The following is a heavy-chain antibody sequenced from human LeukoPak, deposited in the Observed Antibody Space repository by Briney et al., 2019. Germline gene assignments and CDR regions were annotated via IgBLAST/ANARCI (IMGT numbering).Heavy chain of an antibody. CDR3: TRDKGYNWNYPYFDY. J-gene: IGHJ4*02. Sequence: ASVKVSCKASGGTFSSYAISWVRQAPGQGLEWMGGIIPIFGTANYAQKFQGRVTITADESTSTAYIELSSLRSEDTAVYYCTRDKGYNWNYPYFDYWGQGTLVTVSS. CDR2: IIPIFGTA. V-gene: IGHV1-69*01. D-gene: IGHD1-7*01. CDR1: GGTFSSYA.